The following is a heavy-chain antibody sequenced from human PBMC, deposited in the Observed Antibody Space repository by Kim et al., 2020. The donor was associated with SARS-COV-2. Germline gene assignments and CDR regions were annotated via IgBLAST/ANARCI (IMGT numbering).Heavy chain of an antibody. J-gene: IGHJ4*02. CDR1: GFTFTSSA. CDR3: AAVGLVNYYDSSGYFDY. V-gene: IGHV1-58*01. D-gene: IGHD3-22*01. CDR2: IVVGSGNT. Sequence: SVKVSCKASGFTFTSSAVQWVRQARGQRLEWIGWIVVGSGNTNYAQKFQERVTITRDMSTSTAYMELSSLRSEDTAVYYCAAVGLVNYYDSSGYFDYWGQGTLVTVSS.